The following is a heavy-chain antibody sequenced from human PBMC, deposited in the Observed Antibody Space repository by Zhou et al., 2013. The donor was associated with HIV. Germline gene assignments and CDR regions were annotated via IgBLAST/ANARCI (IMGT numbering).Heavy chain of an antibody. CDR3: VRGRYELGY. V-gene: IGHV1-8*02. CDR1: GYTFTTYD. CDR2: MNPNNGNA. D-gene: IGHD5-12*01. Sequence: QVQLVQSGTEVKKPGASVKVSCKASGYTFTTYDINWVRQATGQGLEYMGWMNPNNGNAASAQRFQGRITMTRTTSTSTAYLELSSLTSEDTAVYYCVRGRYELGYWGQGTLVTVSS. J-gene: IGHJ4*02.